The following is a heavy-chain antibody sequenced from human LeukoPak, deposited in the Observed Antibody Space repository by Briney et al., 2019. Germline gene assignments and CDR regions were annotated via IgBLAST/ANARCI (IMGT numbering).Heavy chain of an antibody. CDR1: GFIFSDYY. D-gene: IGHD3-10*01. J-gene: IGHJ4*02. CDR3: ARLRGFIDY. Sequence: GGSLRLSCAASGFIFSDYYMSWVRQAPGGGLEWVAYFSSSAGSSVYYADSVKSRFTISRDNANNSLSLQMNGLRADDSAVYYCARLRGFIDYWGQGTVVTVSS. V-gene: IGHV3-11*01. CDR2: FSSSAGSSV.